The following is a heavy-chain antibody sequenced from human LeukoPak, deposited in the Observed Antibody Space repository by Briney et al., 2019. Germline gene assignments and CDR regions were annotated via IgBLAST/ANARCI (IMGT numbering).Heavy chain of an antibody. Sequence: SVKVSCKASGGTFSSYAISWVRQAPGQGLEWMGGIIPILGIANYAQKFQGRVTITADKSTSTAYMELSSLRSEDTAVYYCARDRYSSSQNWFDPWGQGTLVTVSS. J-gene: IGHJ5*02. D-gene: IGHD6-13*01. V-gene: IGHV1-69*10. CDR1: GGTFSSYA. CDR2: IIPILGIA. CDR3: ARDRYSSSQNWFDP.